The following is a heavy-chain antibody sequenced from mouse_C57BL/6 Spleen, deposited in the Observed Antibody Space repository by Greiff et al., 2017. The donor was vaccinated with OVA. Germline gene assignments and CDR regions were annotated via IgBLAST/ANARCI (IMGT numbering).Heavy chain of an antibody. J-gene: IGHJ2*01. D-gene: IGHD1-1*01. CDR3: ARDRNYYGCDY. CDR1: GYSITSGYY. Sequence: DVKLQESGPGLVKPSQSLSLTCSVTGYSITSGYYWNWLRQFPGNKLEWMGYISYDGSNNYNPSLKNRISITRDTSKNQFFLKLNSVTTEDTATYYCARDRNYYGCDYWGQGTTLTVSS. CDR2: ISYDGSN. V-gene: IGHV3-6*01.